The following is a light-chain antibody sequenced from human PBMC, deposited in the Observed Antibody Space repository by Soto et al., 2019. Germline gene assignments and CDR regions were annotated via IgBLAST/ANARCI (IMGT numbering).Light chain of an antibody. Sequence: EIVLTQSPATLSLSPGERATLSCRASHSVGTYLAWYQQKAGQAPRLLIFDASDRATGIPARFRGFGSGTDFTLTISGLEPEDFAVYYCQQRSNWPLTFGGGTKVEIK. CDR2: DAS. CDR3: QQRSNWPLT. J-gene: IGKJ4*01. V-gene: IGKV3-11*01. CDR1: HSVGTY.